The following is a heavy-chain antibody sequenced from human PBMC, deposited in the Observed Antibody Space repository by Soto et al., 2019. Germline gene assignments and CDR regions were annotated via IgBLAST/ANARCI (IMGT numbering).Heavy chain of an antibody. J-gene: IGHJ4*02. Sequence: QITLKESGPPLVRPAQTLTLTCAFSGFSLTTTSMGVAWIRQPPGKALEWLALIYWDDDQRYSPSLKDRLTISNDTPRSRVVLTISNMNPEDTGTYFCAHAGDYDLLSFDHWGPGTLVTVSS. CDR2: IYWDDDQ. V-gene: IGHV2-5*02. CDR3: AHAGDYDLLSFDH. D-gene: IGHD4-17*01. CDR1: GFSLTTTSMG.